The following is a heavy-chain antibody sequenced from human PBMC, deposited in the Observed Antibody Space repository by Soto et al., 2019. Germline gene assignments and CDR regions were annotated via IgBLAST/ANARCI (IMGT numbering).Heavy chain of an antibody. CDR3: AREFGY. V-gene: IGHV4-4*08. J-gene: IGHJ4*02. Sequence: PSETLSLTCTFSGGTINSRYWSWIRQPPGGGPEYVGYISYSGSTNYNPSLKGRIAMSVDTSKNQLSLKLTSVTAADTAVYYCAREFGYWGQGTLVTVSS. CDR1: GGTINSRY. CDR2: ISYSGST.